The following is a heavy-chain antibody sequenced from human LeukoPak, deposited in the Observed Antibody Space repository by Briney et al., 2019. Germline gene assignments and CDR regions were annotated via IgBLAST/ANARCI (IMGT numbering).Heavy chain of an antibody. Sequence: ASVKVSCKASGYTFTNYGISWVRQAPGQGLEWMGWISGYNGNTNYAQKFQGRVTMTTDTSTSTAYMELRSLTSDDTAVYYCARDDYYDSNSYYYCAYWGQGTLVTVSS. J-gene: IGHJ4*02. CDR3: ARDDYYDSNSYYYCAY. CDR2: ISGYNGNT. D-gene: IGHD3-22*01. V-gene: IGHV1-18*01. CDR1: GYTFTNYG.